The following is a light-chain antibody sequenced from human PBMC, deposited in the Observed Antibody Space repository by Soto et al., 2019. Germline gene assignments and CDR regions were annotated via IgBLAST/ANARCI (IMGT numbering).Light chain of an antibody. CDR3: QSYDSSLSGSV. CDR1: SSNIGAGYD. J-gene: IGLJ3*02. Sequence: QSVLTQPPSVSGAPGQRVTISCTGSSSNIGAGYDVHWYQQLPGTAPKLLIYGNSKRPSGVPDRVSGSKSGTSASLAITGLQAEDEADYYCQSYDSSLSGSVFGGGTKVTVL. CDR2: GNS. V-gene: IGLV1-40*01.